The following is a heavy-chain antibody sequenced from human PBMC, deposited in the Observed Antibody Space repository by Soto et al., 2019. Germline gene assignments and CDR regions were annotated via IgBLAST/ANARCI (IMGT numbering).Heavy chain of an antibody. CDR2: IYWNDDK. CDR3: AHIATIPGLGWYYCDN. V-gene: IGHV2-5*01. CDR1: GFSLSTSGVG. Sequence: QITLKESGPPLVKPTQTLTLTCTFSGFSLSTSGVGVGWIRQPPGKALEWLALIYWNDDKRYSPSLKSRLTITKDTSKNQVVRTMTNMDPVDTATYYCAHIATIPGLGWYYCDNWGQGTLVTVTT. J-gene: IGHJ4*02. D-gene: IGHD1-26*01.